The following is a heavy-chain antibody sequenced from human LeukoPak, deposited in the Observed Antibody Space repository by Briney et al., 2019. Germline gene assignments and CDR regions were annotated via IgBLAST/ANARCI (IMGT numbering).Heavy chain of an antibody. CDR1: GGPISSRNW. J-gene: IGHJ3*02. CDR2: IYHSGRT. CDR3: ATSMGEQWLVRPGSPAFDI. Sequence: SETLSLTCAVSGGPISSRNWRSWARPPPGKGLEWIGEIYHSGRTIYNPSPKSRHTISGDKSKNQFSLKLSSVTAADTAGYYCATSMGEQWLVRPGSPAFDIWGQGTMVTVSS. V-gene: IGHV4-4*02. D-gene: IGHD6-19*01.